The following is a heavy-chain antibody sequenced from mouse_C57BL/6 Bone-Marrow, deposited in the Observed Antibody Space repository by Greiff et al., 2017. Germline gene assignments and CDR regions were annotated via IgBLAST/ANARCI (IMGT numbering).Heavy chain of an antibody. D-gene: IGHD1-1*01. CDR3: SRVPRYCGSS. V-gene: IGHV1-64*01. CDR2: IHPNSGST. CDR1: GYTFTSYW. Sequence: QVQLQQPGAELVKPGASVKLSCKASGYTFTSYWMHWVKQRPGQGLEWIGMIHPNSGSTNYNEKFKSKATLTLDKSSSTAYMQLSILTSEDSAVYYCSRVPRYCGSSWGQGTTLTVSS. J-gene: IGHJ2*01.